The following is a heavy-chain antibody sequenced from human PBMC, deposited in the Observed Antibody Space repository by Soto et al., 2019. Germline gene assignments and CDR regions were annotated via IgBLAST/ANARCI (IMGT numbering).Heavy chain of an antibody. CDR2: IYSGGST. Sequence: EVQVVESGGGLIQPGGSLRLSCAASGFTVSSNYMTWVRQAPGKGLECVSVIYSGGSTDYADSVKGRFTISRDNAKNTLYLQMNSLRAEDTAVYYCAIGGSAYSLDYWGQGTLVTVSS. CDR3: AIGGSAYSLDY. J-gene: IGHJ4*02. V-gene: IGHV3-53*01. CDR1: GFTVSSNY. D-gene: IGHD3-22*01.